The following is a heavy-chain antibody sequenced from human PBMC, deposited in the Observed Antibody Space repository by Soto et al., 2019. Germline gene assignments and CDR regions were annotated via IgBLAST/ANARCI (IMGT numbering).Heavy chain of an antibody. CDR3: AKDRSPGATTWNVY. D-gene: IGHD1-1*01. Sequence: DVQLLESGGALVQPGGSLRLSCVVSGFTFSSSAINWVRQAPGKGLEWVSTISGSGGAKSYADSVKGRFTISRDNSNNTVSLQMNSLRAEDAAVYYCAKDRSPGATTWNVYWGQGTLGTVSS. CDR2: ISGSGGAK. J-gene: IGHJ1*01. CDR1: GFTFSSSA. V-gene: IGHV3-23*01.